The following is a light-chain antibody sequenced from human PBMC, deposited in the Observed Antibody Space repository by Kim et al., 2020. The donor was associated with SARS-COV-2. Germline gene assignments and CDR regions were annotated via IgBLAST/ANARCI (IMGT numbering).Light chain of an antibody. CDR3: GTWDSSLSAVV. V-gene: IGLV1-51*01. CDR1: SSNIGNNY. J-gene: IGLJ2*01. CDR2: DNN. Sequence: GQKVTISWSGGSSNIGNNYVSWYQQLPGTAPNLLIYDNNKRPSGIPDRFSGSKSGTSATLGITGLQTGDEADYYCGTWDSSLSAVVFGGGTKLTVL.